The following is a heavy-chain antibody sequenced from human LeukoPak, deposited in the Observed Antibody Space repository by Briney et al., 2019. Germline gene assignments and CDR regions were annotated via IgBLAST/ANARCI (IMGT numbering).Heavy chain of an antibody. CDR1: GFDVTSNF. D-gene: IGHD3-3*01. CDR2: IYSSSFT. CDR3: ARGTIFRAFDI. J-gene: IGHJ3*02. Sequence: GGSLRLSCAASGFDVTSNFMNWVRQAPGKGLEWVSVIYSSSFTYYADSVRGRFTIARHKSQNTVDLQMNNLRPEDTAVYFCARGTIFRAFDIWGQGTLVTVSS. V-gene: IGHV3-53*04.